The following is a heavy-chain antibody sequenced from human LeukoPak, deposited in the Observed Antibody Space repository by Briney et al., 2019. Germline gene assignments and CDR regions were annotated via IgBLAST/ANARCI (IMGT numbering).Heavy chain of an antibody. CDR3: ARDLTSTSNWEFDY. V-gene: IGHV1-2*04. D-gene: IGHD1-26*01. J-gene: IGHJ4*02. CDR2: INPNTGGA. Sequence: ASVKVSWKASGYTFADYFIHWVRQAPGQGLEWMGRINPNTGGAEYAPKFQGWVTMTRDTSISTAYVEVNRLISDDTAVYYCARDLTSTSNWEFDYWGQGTLVIVSS. CDR1: GYTFADYF.